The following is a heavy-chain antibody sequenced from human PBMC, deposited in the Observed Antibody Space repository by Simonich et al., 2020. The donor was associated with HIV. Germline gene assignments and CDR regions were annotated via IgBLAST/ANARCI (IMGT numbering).Heavy chain of an antibody. V-gene: IGHV4-34*01. CDR3: ARRHPTTVTTPYFDY. J-gene: IGHJ4*02. CDR2: NNHRGNT. D-gene: IGHD4-17*01. Sequence: VQLQQWGAGLLKPSETLSLTCAVYGGSFSGYYWSWVRQPPGKGLEWIGENNHRGNTNYNPSLKSRVTISVDTSKNQFSLKLSSVTAADTAVYYCARRHPTTVTTPYFDYWGQGTLVTVSS. CDR1: GGSFSGYY.